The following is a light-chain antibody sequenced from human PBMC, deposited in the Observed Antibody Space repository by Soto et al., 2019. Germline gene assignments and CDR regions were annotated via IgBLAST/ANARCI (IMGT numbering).Light chain of an antibody. J-gene: IGKJ2*01. CDR2: GAT. Sequence: EIVMTQSPASLSVSSGESATLSCRASQNVATNLAWYQHKPGQPPRLLIYGATTRATGVPARFSGSGSGKYFTLTIRGPQSEDSELYYCQQYNDWPPEDTFGHGTKLEIK. CDR1: QNVATN. V-gene: IGKV3-15*01. CDR3: QQYNDWPPEDT.